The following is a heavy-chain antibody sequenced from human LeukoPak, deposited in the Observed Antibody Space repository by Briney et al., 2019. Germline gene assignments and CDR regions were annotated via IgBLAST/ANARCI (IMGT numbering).Heavy chain of an antibody. D-gene: IGHD2-15*01. CDR3: ARDGGLDY. CDR1: GYTLTGYY. J-gene: IGHJ4*02. Sequence: ASVKVSCKASGYTLTGYYMHWVRQAPGQGLEWMGWINPNSGDTNLAQKFQGRVTMTRDTSISTAYMEVSRLTSDDTAVYFCARDGGLDYWGQGTLVTVSS. V-gene: IGHV1-2*02. CDR2: INPNSGDT.